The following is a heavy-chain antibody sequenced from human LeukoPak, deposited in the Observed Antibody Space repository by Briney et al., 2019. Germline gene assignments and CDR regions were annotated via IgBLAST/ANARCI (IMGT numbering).Heavy chain of an antibody. CDR3: ARAGGSSDY. J-gene: IGHJ4*02. Sequence: SETLSLTCTVSGGSISGYYWSWIRQPPGKGLEWIGEIYHSGSTNYNPSLKSRVTISVDKSKNQFSLKLSSVTAADTAIYYCARAGGSSDYWGQGTLVTVSS. D-gene: IGHD2-15*01. V-gene: IGHV4-34*01. CDR1: GGSISGYY. CDR2: IYHSGST.